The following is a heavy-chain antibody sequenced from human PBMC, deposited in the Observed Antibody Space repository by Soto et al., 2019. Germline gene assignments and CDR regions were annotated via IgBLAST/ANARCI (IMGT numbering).Heavy chain of an antibody. Sequence: SSVKVSCKVSGYTLTELSMHWVRQAPGKGLEWMGGFDPEDGETIYAQKFQGRVTMTEDTSTDTAYMELSSLRSEDKAVYYCATGTTPYYYSGMDVWGQGTTVTVSS. CDR2: FDPEDGET. V-gene: IGHV1-24*01. D-gene: IGHD1-26*01. J-gene: IGHJ6*02. CDR3: ATGTTPYYYSGMDV. CDR1: GYTLTELS.